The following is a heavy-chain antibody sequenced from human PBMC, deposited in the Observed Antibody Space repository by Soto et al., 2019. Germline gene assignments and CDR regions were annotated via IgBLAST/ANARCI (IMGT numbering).Heavy chain of an antibody. CDR2: INPNSGGT. V-gene: IGHV1-2*02. D-gene: IGHD6-19*01. CDR1: GYTFTGYY. Sequence: QVQLVQSGAEVKKPGASVKVSCKASGYTFTGYYMHWVRQAPGQGLEWMGWINPNSGGTNYAQKFQGRVTMTRDTSISTAYMELSRLRSDDTAVYYCARARPGIAVAGTRVWFDPWGQGTLVTVSS. J-gene: IGHJ5*02. CDR3: ARARPGIAVAGTRVWFDP.